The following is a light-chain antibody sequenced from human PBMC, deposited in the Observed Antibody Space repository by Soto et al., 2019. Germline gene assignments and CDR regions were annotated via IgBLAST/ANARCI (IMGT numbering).Light chain of an antibody. CDR1: QSVNNNY. CDR3: QQYGDSPFT. V-gene: IGKV3-20*01. J-gene: IGKJ3*01. Sequence: EIMLTQSPGTLALSPGERATLSFRASQSVNNNYLTWYQQKRGQAPRLLIHGASSRATGIPDRFSGSGSGTDFTLTISRLEPEDFAVYYCQQYGDSPFTFGPGTKVGIK. CDR2: GAS.